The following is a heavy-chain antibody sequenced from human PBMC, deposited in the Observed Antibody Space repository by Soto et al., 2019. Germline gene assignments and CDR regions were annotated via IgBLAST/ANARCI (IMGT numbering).Heavy chain of an antibody. D-gene: IGHD2-21*02. CDR1: GYTFAIYA. CDR2: INAGNGNT. CDR3: ARSIVVVTAADY. J-gene: IGHJ4*02. V-gene: IGHV1-3*01. Sequence: ASVKVSCKASGYTFAIYAMHWVRQAPGQRLEWMGWINAGNGNTKYSQKFQGRVTITRDTSASTAYMELSSLRSEDTAVYYCARSIVVVTAADYWGQGTLVTVSS.